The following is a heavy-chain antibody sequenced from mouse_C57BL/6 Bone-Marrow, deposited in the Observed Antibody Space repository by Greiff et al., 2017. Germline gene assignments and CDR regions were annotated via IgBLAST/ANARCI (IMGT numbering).Heavy chain of an antibody. J-gene: IGHJ3*01. V-gene: IGHV1-69*01. CDR1: GYTFTSSW. CDR3: ARWHDGSSWFAY. D-gene: IGHD1-1*01. CDR2: IDPSDSYT. Sequence: QVQLQQPGAELVMPGASVKLSCKASGYTFTSSWMHWVKQRPGQGLEWIGEIDPSDSYTNSNQKFKGKSTLTVDKSSSTAYMQLSSLTSEDSAVYYWARWHDGSSWFAYWGQGTLVTVSA.